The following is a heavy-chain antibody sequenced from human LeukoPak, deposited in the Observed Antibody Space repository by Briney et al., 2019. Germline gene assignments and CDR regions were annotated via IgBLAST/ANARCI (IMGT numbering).Heavy chain of an antibody. J-gene: IGHJ4*02. V-gene: IGHV4-31*03. CDR2: IYYSGST. CDR3: ARADPQTTVTNEHFDY. Sequence: PSETLSLTCTVSGGSISSGGYYWSWIRQHPGKGLEWIGYIYYSGSTYYNPSLKSRVTISVDTSKNQFSLKLSSVTAADTAVYYCARADPQTTVTNEHFDYWGQGTLVTVSS. D-gene: IGHD4-17*01. CDR1: GGSISSGGYY.